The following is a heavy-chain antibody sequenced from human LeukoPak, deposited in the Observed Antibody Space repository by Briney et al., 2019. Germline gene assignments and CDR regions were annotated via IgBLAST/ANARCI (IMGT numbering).Heavy chain of an antibody. D-gene: IGHD1-7*01. Sequence: ASVQVSCKASGYTFTDYSMYWVRQVPGQGLEWMGWINPYSGGTNYAQKFQGRVTMTRDTSISTAHMELRSLTSDDTAVYYCARGWNYNNDYWGQGTLVTVSS. CDR3: ARGWNYNNDY. CDR1: GYTFTDYS. CDR2: INPYSGGT. J-gene: IGHJ4*02. V-gene: IGHV1-2*02.